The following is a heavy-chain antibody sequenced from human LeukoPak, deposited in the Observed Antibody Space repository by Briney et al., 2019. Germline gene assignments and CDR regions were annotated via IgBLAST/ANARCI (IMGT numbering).Heavy chain of an antibody. CDR2: IIHSGST. Sequence: SETLSLTCAVNGGSFSDYYWTWIRQSPGMGLEWIGEIIHSGSTNYNPSLTSRVTISVDTSKNQFSLELSSVTAADTAVYYCARGILVTVYAAFDYWGQGTLVTVSS. CDR1: GGSFSDYY. J-gene: IGHJ4*02. D-gene: IGHD2-8*01. CDR3: ARGILVTVYAAFDY. V-gene: IGHV4-34*01.